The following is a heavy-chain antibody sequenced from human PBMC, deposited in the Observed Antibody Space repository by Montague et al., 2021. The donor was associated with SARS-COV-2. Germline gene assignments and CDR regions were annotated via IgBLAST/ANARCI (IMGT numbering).Heavy chain of an antibody. CDR2: IYYSGST. D-gene: IGHD2-15*01. CDR1: GGSISSGGYY. J-gene: IGHJ2*01. CDR3: ARVLGGYCSGGSCYRGWSFDL. V-gene: IGHV4-31*03. Sequence: TLSLTCTVSGGSISSGGYYWSWIRQHPGKGLEWIEYIYYSGSTYYNPSLKSRVTISIDTSKNQFSLKLSSVTAADTAVYYCARVLGGYCSGGSCYRGWSFDLWGRGTLVTVSS.